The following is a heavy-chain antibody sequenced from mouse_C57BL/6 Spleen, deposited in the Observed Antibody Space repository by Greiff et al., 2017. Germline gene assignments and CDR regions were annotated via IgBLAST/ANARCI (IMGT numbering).Heavy chain of an antibody. D-gene: IGHD2-2*01. CDR2: IDPSDSYT. J-gene: IGHJ3*01. Sequence: QVQLQQPGAELVKPGASVKLSCKASGYTFTSYWMLWVKQRPGQGLEWIGEIDPSDSYTNYNQKFKGKATLTVDTSSSTAYMQLSDLTSEDSAVYYGARNGYDVRFAYWGQGTLVTVSA. V-gene: IGHV1-50*01. CDR1: GYTFTSYW. CDR3: ARNGYDVRFAY.